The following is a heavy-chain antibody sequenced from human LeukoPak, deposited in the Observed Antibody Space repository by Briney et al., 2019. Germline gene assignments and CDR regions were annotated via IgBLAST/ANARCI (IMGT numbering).Heavy chain of an antibody. CDR3: ARGVYIAAAQYAY. CDR2: IYHSGTT. D-gene: IGHD6-13*01. V-gene: IGHV4-59*01. Sequence: SETLSLTCTVSGGSISSYYWSWIRQPPGKGLEWVGYIYHSGTTKYNPSLKSRVSISVDTSKNQFSLKLSSVTAADTAVYYCARGVYIAAAQYAYWGQGTLVTVSS. J-gene: IGHJ4*02. CDR1: GGSISSYY.